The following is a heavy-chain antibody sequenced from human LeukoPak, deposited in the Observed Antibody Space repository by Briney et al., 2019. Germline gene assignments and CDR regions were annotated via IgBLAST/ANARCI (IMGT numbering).Heavy chain of an antibody. J-gene: IGHJ6*02. Sequence: SQTLSLTCAISGDSVSSNSAAWNWIRQSPSRGLEWLGRTYYRSKWYNGYAVSVKSRITINPDTSKNQFSLQLNSVTPEDTAVYYCARGAVEMATKTYYYYYGMDVWGQGTLVTVSS. CDR2: TYYRSKWYN. D-gene: IGHD5-24*01. V-gene: IGHV6-1*01. CDR3: ARGAVEMATKTYYYYYGMDV. CDR1: GDSVSSNSAA.